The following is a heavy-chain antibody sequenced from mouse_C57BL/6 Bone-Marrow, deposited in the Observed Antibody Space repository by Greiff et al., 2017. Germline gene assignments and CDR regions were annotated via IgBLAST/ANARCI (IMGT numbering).Heavy chain of an antibody. V-gene: IGHV5-4*01. CDR2: ISGGGSYT. J-gene: IGHJ4*01. CDR1: GFTFSSYA. Sequence: EVKLMESGGGLVKPGGSLKLSCAASGFTFSSYAMSWVRQTPEKGLEWVASISGGGSYTYYPDNVKGRFTLSRDNAKNNLYLQMSHLKSEDTAMYYCARDGYPMDYWGQGTSVTVSS. D-gene: IGHD1-2*01. CDR3: ARDGYPMDY.